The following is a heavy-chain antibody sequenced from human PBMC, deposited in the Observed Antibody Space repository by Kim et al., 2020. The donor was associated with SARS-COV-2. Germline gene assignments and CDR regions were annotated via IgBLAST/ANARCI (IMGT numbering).Heavy chain of an antibody. D-gene: IGHD3-10*01. CDR3: ARSRPTGRPLYNYYGSGSYYKGVYYFDY. CDR2: INHSGST. J-gene: IGHJ4*02. Sequence: SETLSLTCAVYGGSFSGYYWSWIRQPPGKGLEWIGEINHSGSTNYNPSLKSRVTISVDTSKNQFSLKLSSVTAADTAVYYCARSRPTGRPLYNYYGSGSYYKGVYYFDYWGQGTLVTVSS. V-gene: IGHV4-34*01. CDR1: GGSFSGYY.